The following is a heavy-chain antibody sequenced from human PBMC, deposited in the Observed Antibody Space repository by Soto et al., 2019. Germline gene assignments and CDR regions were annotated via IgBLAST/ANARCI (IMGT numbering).Heavy chain of an antibody. V-gene: IGHV4-59*01. CDR1: GGSISGYY. CDR2: VYYSGTT. J-gene: IGHJ4*02. Sequence: QVQLQESGPGLVKPSETLSLTCTVSGGSISGYYWSWIRQPPGKGLEWIGYVYYSGTTNYNPSLKSRVTISVDTSKNPCSLELNSVTAADTAVYYCARGRQWLDDWGQGTLVTVSS. CDR3: ARGRQWLDD. D-gene: IGHD6-19*01.